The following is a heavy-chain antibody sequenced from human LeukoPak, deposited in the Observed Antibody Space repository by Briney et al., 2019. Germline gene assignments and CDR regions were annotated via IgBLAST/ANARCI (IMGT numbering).Heavy chain of an antibody. CDR3: ARVLTFNGWFEDY. CDR2: ITSTGTST. CDR1: GFTFNTYT. J-gene: IGHJ4*02. D-gene: IGHD6-19*01. Sequence: PGGSLRLSCAASGFTFNTYTMNWVRQAPGKGLEWVSSITSTGTSTYYTDSVKGRFTISRDDAKNSLFLQMNSLRAEDTAVYYCARVLTFNGWFEDYWGQGTLVTVSS. V-gene: IGHV3-48*01.